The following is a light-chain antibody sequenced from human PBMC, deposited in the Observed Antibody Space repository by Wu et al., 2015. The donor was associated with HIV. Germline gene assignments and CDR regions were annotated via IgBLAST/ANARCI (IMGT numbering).Light chain of an antibody. J-gene: IGKJ5*01. V-gene: IGKV3-11*01. CDR1: QSVSSS. CDR3: QHGSNWPLT. Sequence: ESVLTQSPATLSLSPGERATLSCRASQSVSSSLAWYQQKPGQAPSLLIYDASNRATGIPARFSGSGSGTDFTLIISSLEPEDFAVYYCQHGSNWPLTFGQGTRLEIK. CDR2: DAS.